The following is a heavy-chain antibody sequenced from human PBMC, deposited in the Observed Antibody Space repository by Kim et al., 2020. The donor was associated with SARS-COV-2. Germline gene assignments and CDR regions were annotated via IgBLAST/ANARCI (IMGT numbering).Heavy chain of an antibody. CDR2: INHSGST. D-gene: IGHD1-26*01. CDR1: GGSFSGYY. CDR3: ARFSGSYPDYFDY. J-gene: IGHJ4*02. Sequence: SETLSLTCAVYGGSFSGYYWSWIRQPPGKGLEWIGEINHSGSTNYNPSLKSRVTISVDTSKNQFSLKLSSVTAADTAVYYCARFSGSYPDYFDYWGQGTLVTVSS. V-gene: IGHV4-34*01.